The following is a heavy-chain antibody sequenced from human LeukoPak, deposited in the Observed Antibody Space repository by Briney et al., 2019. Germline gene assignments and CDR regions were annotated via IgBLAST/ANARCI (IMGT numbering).Heavy chain of an antibody. J-gene: IGHJ5*02. D-gene: IGHD4-23*01. CDR2: IYYSGST. CDR3: ARGGLRWLVPNWFDP. CDR1: GGPISSYY. V-gene: IGHV4-59*01. Sequence: SETLSLTCTVSGGPISSYYWSWIRQPPGKGLEWIGYIYYSGSTNYNPSLKSRVTISVDASNNQFSLKLSSVTAADTAVYYCARGGLRWLVPNWFDPWGQGTLVTVSS.